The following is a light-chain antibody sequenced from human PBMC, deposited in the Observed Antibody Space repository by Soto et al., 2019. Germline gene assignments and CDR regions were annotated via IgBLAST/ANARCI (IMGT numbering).Light chain of an antibody. Sequence: EIVLTQSPATLSLSPGERATLSCRASQNVSSYLAWYQQKPGQAPRLLIYGASNRATGIPDRFSGSGSGTDFTLTINRREAEDLAVYYCRQDGCRGTIGHGTKVDIK. V-gene: IGKV3-11*01. J-gene: IGKJ1*01. CDR2: GAS. CDR1: QNVSSY. CDR3: RQDGCRGT.